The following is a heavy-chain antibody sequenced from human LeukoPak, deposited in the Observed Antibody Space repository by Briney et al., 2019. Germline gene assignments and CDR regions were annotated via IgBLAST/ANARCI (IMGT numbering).Heavy chain of an antibody. CDR3: ARAKSVYYFDY. V-gene: IGHV1-2*02. Sequence: ASVTVSCKSSGYTFTVYYMYWVRPAPGQGLGWMGWINPNSGGTNYAQKFQGRVTMTRDTSISTAYMELSRLRSDDTAVYYCARAKSVYYFDYGGQGTLVTVSA. J-gene: IGHJ4*02. CDR1: GYTFTVYY. D-gene: IGHD5/OR15-5a*01. CDR2: INPNSGGT.